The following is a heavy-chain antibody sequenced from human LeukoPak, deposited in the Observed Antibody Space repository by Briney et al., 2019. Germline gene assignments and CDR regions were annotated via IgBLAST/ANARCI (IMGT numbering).Heavy chain of an antibody. Sequence: SETLSLTCTVSGGSIFNYYWSWIRQPPGKGLEWIGYIYHSGDTNHNPSLKSRVTISVDTSKNQFSLKLSSVTAADTAVYYCARGAGYYDSSGYYYLDYWGQGTLVTVSS. J-gene: IGHJ4*02. D-gene: IGHD3-22*01. CDR3: ARGAGYYDSSGYYYLDY. V-gene: IGHV4-4*08. CDR1: GGSIFNYY. CDR2: IYHSGDT.